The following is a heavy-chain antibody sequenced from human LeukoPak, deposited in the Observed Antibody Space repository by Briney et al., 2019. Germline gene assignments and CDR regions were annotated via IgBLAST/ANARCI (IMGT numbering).Heavy chain of an antibody. D-gene: IGHD2-21*02. J-gene: IGHJ2*01. CDR1: GGTFSSYA. CDR2: IIPILGIP. CDR3: ATEAIVVVTARDYWYFDL. V-gene: IGHV1-69*04. Sequence: SVKVSCKASGGTFSSYAISWVRQAPGQGLEWMGRIIPILGIPNYAQKFQGRVTITADKSTTTAYMELSSLRSEDTAVYYCATEAIVVVTARDYWYFDLWGRGTLVTVSA.